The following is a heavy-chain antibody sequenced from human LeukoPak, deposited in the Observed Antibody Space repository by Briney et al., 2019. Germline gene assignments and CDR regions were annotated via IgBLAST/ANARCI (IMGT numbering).Heavy chain of an antibody. CDR3: ARGRVTYYYDSSGYYLGY. CDR2: INHSGST. V-gene: IGHV4-34*01. D-gene: IGHD3-22*01. J-gene: IGHJ4*02. Sequence: SETLSLTCTVSGGSISSYYWSWIRQPPGKGLEWIGEINHSGSTNYNPSLKSRVTISVDTSKNQFSLKLSSVTAADTAVYYCARGRVTYYYDSSGYYLGYWGQGTLVTVSS. CDR1: GGSISSYY.